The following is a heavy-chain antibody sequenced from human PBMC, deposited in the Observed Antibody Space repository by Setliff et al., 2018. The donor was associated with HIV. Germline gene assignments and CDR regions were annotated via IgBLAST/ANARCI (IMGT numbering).Heavy chain of an antibody. CDR3: ARGFTIFGVGFSADPTGNWFDP. Sequence: SETLSLTCAIYGGSFSGFYWSWIRQAPGKGLEWIGEINHSGKTNYNPSLKSRITLSVDTSENQFALKLASVTAADTAVYYCARGFTIFGVGFSADPTGNWFDPWGQGTLVTVSS. CDR1: GGSFSGFY. V-gene: IGHV4-34*01. J-gene: IGHJ5*02. CDR2: INHSGKT. D-gene: IGHD3-3*01.